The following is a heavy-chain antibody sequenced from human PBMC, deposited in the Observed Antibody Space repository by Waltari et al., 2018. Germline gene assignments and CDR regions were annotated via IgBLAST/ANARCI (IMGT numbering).Heavy chain of an antibody. J-gene: IGHJ4*02. D-gene: IGHD6-13*01. V-gene: IGHV3-30-3*01. CDR2: ISYDGSNE. CDR1: GFTFSSYA. Sequence: QVQLVESGGGVVQPGRSLRLSCAASGFTFSSYAMHWVRQAPGKGLEWVAVISYDGSNEYYADSVKGRFTISRDNSKNTLYLQMNSLRAEDTAVYYCARDGDSSSYFDYWGQGTLVTVSS. CDR3: ARDGDSSSYFDY.